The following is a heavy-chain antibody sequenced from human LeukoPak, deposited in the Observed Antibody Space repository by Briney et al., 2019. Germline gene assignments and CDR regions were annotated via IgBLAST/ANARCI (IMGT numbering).Heavy chain of an antibody. J-gene: IGHJ4*02. Sequence: PGGSLRLSCAASGFTFSNYWMSWVRQAPGKGLEWVANIREDGSEKYYVDSVKGQFTISGDNAKNSLFLQMDSLRAEDTAVYYCARDLAGHYYGSGSSFDYWGQGTLVTVS. D-gene: IGHD3-10*01. CDR3: ARDLAGHYYGSGSSFDY. V-gene: IGHV3-7*01. CDR1: GFTFSNYW. CDR2: IREDGSEK.